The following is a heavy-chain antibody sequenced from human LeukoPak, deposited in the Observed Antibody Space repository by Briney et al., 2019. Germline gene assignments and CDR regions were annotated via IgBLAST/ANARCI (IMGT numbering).Heavy chain of an antibody. CDR2: ISIDGGST. CDR1: GFTFSSYA. Sequence: GGSLRLSCAASGFTFSSYAMYWVRQAPGKGLEYVSAISIDGGSTYYANSVKGRFTISRDNSKNTLYLQMGSLRAEDMAVYYCARVGSGYYTDYWGQGTLVTVSS. J-gene: IGHJ4*02. D-gene: IGHD3-3*01. V-gene: IGHV3-64*01. CDR3: ARVGSGYYTDY.